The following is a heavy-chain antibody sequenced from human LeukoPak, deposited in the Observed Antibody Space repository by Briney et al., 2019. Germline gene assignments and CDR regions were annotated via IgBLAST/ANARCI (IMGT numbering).Heavy chain of an antibody. D-gene: IGHD2/OR15-2a*01. CDR2: TSDIGSI. CDR3: AGHHPRNTVDF. CDR1: GGSISSYY. J-gene: IGHJ4*02. Sequence: SETLSLTCTVSGGSISSYYWSWIRQPPGKGLEWIAYTSDIGSINYNPSLKSRVTISLDTSKNQLSLKLSSVTAADTAVYYCAGHHPRNTVDFWGQGTLVTVSS. V-gene: IGHV4-59*08.